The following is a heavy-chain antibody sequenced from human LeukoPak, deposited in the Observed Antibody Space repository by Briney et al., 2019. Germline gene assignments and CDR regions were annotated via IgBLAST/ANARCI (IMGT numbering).Heavy chain of an antibody. CDR1: GDSISSYY. D-gene: IGHD3-10*01. CDR3: ARESLSDYYGSGGFSS. CDR2: IYYSGST. J-gene: IGHJ5*02. V-gene: IGHV4-59*01. Sequence: SETLSLTCTVSGDSISSYYWSWIRQPPGGGLEWIGHIYYSGSTDYNPSLKSRVGILLDTSKNQVSLKLSSVTAADTAVYYCARESLSDYYGSGGFSSWSQGTLVTVSS.